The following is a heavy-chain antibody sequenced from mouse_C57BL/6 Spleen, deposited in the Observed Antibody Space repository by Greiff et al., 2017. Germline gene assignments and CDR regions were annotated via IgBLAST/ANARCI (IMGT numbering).Heavy chain of an antibody. CDR2: ISSGSSTI. J-gene: IGHJ3*01. CDR1: GFTFSDYG. D-gene: IGHD2-4*01. V-gene: IGHV5-17*01. Sequence: DVMLVESGGGLVKPGGSLKLSCAASGFTFSDYGMHWVRQAPEKGLEWVAYISSGSSTIYYADTVKGRFTISRDNAKNTLFLQMTSLRSEDTAMYYCARGDYDGWFAYWGQGTLVTVSA. CDR3: ARGDYDGWFAY.